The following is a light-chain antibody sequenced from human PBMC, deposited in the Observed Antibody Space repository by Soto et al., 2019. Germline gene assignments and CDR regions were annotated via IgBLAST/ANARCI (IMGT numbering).Light chain of an antibody. Sequence: EIVLTQSPGTLSLTPGERATLSCRASQSVSNSNLAWYQHKPGQAPRLVIYGASTRAAGIPDRFSGSGSGTDFTLMISRLEPEDFAVYYCQQYVSSPQTFGQGTKVEVK. CDR1: QSVSNSN. CDR2: GAS. J-gene: IGKJ1*01. V-gene: IGKV3-20*01. CDR3: QQYVSSPQT.